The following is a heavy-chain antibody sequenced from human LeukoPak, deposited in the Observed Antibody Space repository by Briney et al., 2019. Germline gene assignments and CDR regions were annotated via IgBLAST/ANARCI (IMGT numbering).Heavy chain of an antibody. V-gene: IGHV4-39*07. Sequence: PSETLSLTCTVSGGSTSSSSYYWGWIRQPPGKGLEWIGSIYYSGSTYYNPSLKSRVTISVDTSKNQFSLKLSSVTAADTAVYYCAREVYDSSGYYSAGQYFQHWGQGTLVTVSS. J-gene: IGHJ1*01. CDR3: AREVYDSSGYYSAGQYFQH. D-gene: IGHD3-22*01. CDR2: IYYSGST. CDR1: GGSTSSSSYY.